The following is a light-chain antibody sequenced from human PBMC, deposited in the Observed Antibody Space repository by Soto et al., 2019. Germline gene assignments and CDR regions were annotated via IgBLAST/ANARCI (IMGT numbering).Light chain of an antibody. CDR3: QQYSSYPRT. CDR1: QGISTF. CDR2: TAS. V-gene: IGKV1D-16*01. J-gene: IGKJ5*01. Sequence: DIQLTQSPSSLSASVGDRVTITCRASQGISTFLAWYQQKPGKAPKSLIKTASTLQSGVPSRFSGSGSETDFTLTISSLQPEDFATDYCQQYSSYPRTFGQGTRLEVK.